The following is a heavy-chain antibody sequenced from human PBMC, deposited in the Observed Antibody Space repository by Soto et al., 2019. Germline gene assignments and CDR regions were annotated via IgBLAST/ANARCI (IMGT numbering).Heavy chain of an antibody. D-gene: IGHD1-1*01. J-gene: IGHJ4*02. Sequence: ASVKVSCKASGYTFTSYGISWVRQAPGQGLEWMGWISAYNGNTNYAQKLQGRVTITADKSTSTAYMELSSLRSEDTAVYYCNEGFIHWGQGALVTVSS. V-gene: IGHV1-18*01. CDR2: ISAYNGNT. CDR3: NEGFIH. CDR1: GYTFTSYG.